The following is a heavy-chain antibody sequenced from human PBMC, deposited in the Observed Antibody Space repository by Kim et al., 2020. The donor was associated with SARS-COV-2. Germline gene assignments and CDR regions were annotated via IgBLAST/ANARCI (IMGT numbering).Heavy chain of an antibody. D-gene: IGHD3-10*01. CDR1: GFTFSNYA. J-gene: IGHJ4*02. V-gene: IGHV3-23*01. CDR2: ISCSDGST. Sequence: GGSLRLSCAASGFTFSNYAMSWVRQAPGKGLEWVSTISCSDGSTYYADSVRGRFTISRDNSKNTLYLQMNSLRAEDTAVYYCAKKFHYGSGSYLYYFDYWGQGTLVTVSS. CDR3: AKKFHYGSGSYLYYFDY.